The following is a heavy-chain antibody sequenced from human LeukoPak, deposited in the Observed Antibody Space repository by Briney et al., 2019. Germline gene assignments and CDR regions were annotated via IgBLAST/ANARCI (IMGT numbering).Heavy chain of an antibody. D-gene: IGHD3-10*02. J-gene: IGHJ6*04. CDR3: AELGITMIGGV. CDR1: GFTFSGYW. Sequence: GGSLRLSCAASGFTFSGYWMHWVRQAPGKGLVWVSRINSDGSSTSYADSVKGRFTISRDNAKNTLYLQMNSLRAEDTAVYYCAELGITMIGGVWGKGTTATISS. V-gene: IGHV3-74*01. CDR2: INSDGSST.